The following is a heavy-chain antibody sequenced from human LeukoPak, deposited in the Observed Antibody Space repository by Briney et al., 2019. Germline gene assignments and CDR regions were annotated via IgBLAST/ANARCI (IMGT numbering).Heavy chain of an antibody. D-gene: IGHD2-2*01. CDR3: ARSSSASEGYYCYYMDV. CDR1: GASISSYY. V-gene: IGHV4-59*01. Sequence: PSETLSLTCTVSGASISSYYWSWIRQPPGKGLEWIGYIYYSRSTNYNPSLKSRVTISVDTSKNQISLKLSSVTAADTAMYYCARSSSASEGYYCYYMDVWGKGTTVIVSS. J-gene: IGHJ6*03. CDR2: IYYSRST.